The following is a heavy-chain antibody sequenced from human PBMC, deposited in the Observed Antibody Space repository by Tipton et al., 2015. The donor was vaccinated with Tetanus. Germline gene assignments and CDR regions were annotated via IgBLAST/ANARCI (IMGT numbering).Heavy chain of an antibody. CDR1: DESISSSSYY. CDR3: ARGTWLYTSTYHRHWLDP. D-gene: IGHD6-13*01. J-gene: IGHJ5*02. CDR2: TSNSGTS. Sequence: TLSLTCTVSDESISSSSYYWGWIRHHPGRGLEWIASTSNSGTSYNNPSFRSRVTISVDTSKNQFSLKLNSVTAADTAVYYCARGTWLYTSTYHRHWLDPWGQGTLVTVSS. V-gene: IGHV4-39*01.